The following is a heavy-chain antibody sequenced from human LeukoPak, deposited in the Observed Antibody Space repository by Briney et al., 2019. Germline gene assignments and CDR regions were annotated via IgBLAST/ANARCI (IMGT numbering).Heavy chain of an antibody. Sequence: GGSLRLSCAASGFTFSSYWMHWVRQPPGKGLVWVSRIRSDGSSTNYADSAKGRFTISRDNAKNTLYLQMNSLRDEDTAMYCCASVFGDYMAFDIWGQGTMVTVSS. CDR1: GFTFSSYW. CDR2: IRSDGSST. CDR3: ASVFGDYMAFDI. J-gene: IGHJ3*02. V-gene: IGHV3-74*01. D-gene: IGHD3-10*01.